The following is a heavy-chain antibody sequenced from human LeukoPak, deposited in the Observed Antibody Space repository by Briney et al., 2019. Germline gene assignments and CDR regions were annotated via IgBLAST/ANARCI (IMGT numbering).Heavy chain of an antibody. J-gene: IGHJ4*02. CDR2: ISAYNGNT. V-gene: IGHV1-18*01. Sequence: GASVNVSCKTSGYIFGHNGISWVRQAPGQGLEWMGWISAYNGNTNYAQKLQGRVTMTTDTSTSTAYMELRSLRSDDTAVYYCARCPYYYDSSGYDYWGQGTLVTVSS. CDR1: GYIFGHNG. CDR3: ARCPYYYDSSGYDY. D-gene: IGHD3-22*01.